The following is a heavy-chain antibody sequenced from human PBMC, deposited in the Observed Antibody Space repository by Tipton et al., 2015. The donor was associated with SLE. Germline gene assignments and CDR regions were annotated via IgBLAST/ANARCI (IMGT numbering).Heavy chain of an antibody. J-gene: IGHJ4*02. V-gene: IGHV3-21*03. CDR3: ARDRGGESPGYDY. CDR2: ISSSSSYI. D-gene: IGHD5-12*01. CDR1: GFTFSSHS. Sequence: SLRLSCAASGFTFSSHSMNWVRQAPGKGLEWVSSISSSSSYIYYADSVKGRFTISRDNAKNSLYLQMNSLRAEDTAVYYCARDRGGESPGYDYWGQGTLVTVSS.